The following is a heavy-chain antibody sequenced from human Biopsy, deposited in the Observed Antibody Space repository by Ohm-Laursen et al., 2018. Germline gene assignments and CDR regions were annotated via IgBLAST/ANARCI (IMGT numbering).Heavy chain of an antibody. CDR1: GGSFSGYY. Sequence: SETLSLTCVVYGGSFSGYYWSWIRQPPGKGLEWIGEINHSGSTNYNPSLKSRVTISVDTSKNQLSLKLSSVTAADTAVYYCARGRLRAVARFDYWGQGTLVTVSS. CDR3: ARGRLRAVARFDY. CDR2: INHSGST. V-gene: IGHV4-34*01. J-gene: IGHJ4*02. D-gene: IGHD6-19*01.